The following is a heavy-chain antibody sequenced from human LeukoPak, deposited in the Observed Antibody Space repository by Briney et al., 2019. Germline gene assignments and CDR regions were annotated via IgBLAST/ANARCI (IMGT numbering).Heavy chain of an antibody. CDR3: AKDLPMTPRGY. CDR2: ISYDGSNK. Sequence: PGGSLRLSCAASGFTFSSYGMHWVRQAPGKGLEWVAVISYDGSNKYYADSVKGRFTISRDNSKNTLYLQMNSLRAEDTAVYYCAKDLPMTPRGYWGQGTLVTVSS. D-gene: IGHD3-10*01. CDR1: GFTFSSYG. J-gene: IGHJ4*02. V-gene: IGHV3-30*18.